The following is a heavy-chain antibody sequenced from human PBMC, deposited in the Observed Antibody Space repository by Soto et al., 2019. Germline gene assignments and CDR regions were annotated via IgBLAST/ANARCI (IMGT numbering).Heavy chain of an antibody. V-gene: IGHV4-39*01. CDR2: IYYDGST. D-gene: IGHD6-13*01. Sequence: QLQLQESGPGLVKPSETLSLTCTVSGGSISSSNYYWGWIRQPPGKVLEWIGNIYYDGSTYYNPSLKSRVTISVDTSKNQFSLKMSSVTAADTAVYYCARPYSSSSSLAYWGQGILVTVSS. CDR1: GGSISSSNYY. CDR3: ARPYSSSSSLAY. J-gene: IGHJ4*02.